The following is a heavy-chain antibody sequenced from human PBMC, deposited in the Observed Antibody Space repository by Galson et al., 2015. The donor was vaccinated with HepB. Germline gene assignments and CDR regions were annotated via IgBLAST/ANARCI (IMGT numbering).Heavy chain of an antibody. J-gene: IGHJ1*01. Sequence: SVKVSCKASGYTFTSYYMHWVRQAPGQGLEWMGIINPSGGSTSYAQKFQGRVTMTRDTSTSTVYMELSSLRSEDTAVYYCASPGPGSEVAAAGLFQHWGQGTLVTVSS. CDR3: ASPGPGSEVAAAGLFQH. CDR2: INPSGGST. D-gene: IGHD6-13*01. V-gene: IGHV1-46*01. CDR1: GYTFTSYY.